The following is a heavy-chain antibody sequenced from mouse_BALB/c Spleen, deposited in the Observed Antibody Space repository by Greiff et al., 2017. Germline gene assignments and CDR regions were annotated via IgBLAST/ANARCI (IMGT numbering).Heavy chain of an antibody. J-gene: IGHJ4*01. CDR3: AREEDLYYYAMDY. V-gene: IGHV5-9-4*01. Sequence: EVKVVESGGGLVKPGGSLKLSCAASGFTFSSYAMSWVRQSPEKRLEWVAEISSGGSYTYYPDTVTGRFTISRDNAKNTLYLEMSSLRSEDTAMYYCAREEDLYYYAMDYWGQGTSVTVSS. CDR1: GFTFSSYA. CDR2: ISSGGSYT.